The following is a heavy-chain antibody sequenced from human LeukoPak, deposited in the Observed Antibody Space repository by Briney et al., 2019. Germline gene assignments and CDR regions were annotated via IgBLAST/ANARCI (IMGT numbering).Heavy chain of an antibody. D-gene: IGHD2-15*01. V-gene: IGHV1-18*01. CDR1: GYTFNHYG. J-gene: IGHJ6*03. CDR2: ISTFNGNA. CDR3: ARGRYCSGGNCWAIYYYYMDV. Sequence: ASVKVSCKASGYTFNHYGISWVRQAPGQGLEWMGWISTFNGNAKYAQNFQGRVTMTTDTSTSTAHMELKSLRSDDTAVYYCARGRYCSGGNCWAIYYYYMDVWGKGTTVTVSS.